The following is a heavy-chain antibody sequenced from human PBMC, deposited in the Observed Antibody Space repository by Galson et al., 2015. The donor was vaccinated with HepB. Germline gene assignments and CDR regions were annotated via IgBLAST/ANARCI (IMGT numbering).Heavy chain of an antibody. CDR3: AREAYGDYGVGAFDI. V-gene: IGHV3-30*04. Sequence: SLRLSCAASGFTFSSYAMHWVRQAPGKGLEWVAVISYDGSNKYYADSVKGRFTISRDNSKNTLYLQMNSLRAEDTAVYYCAREAYGDYGVGAFDIWGQGTMVTVSS. D-gene: IGHD4-17*01. CDR1: GFTFSSYA. J-gene: IGHJ3*02. CDR2: ISYDGSNK.